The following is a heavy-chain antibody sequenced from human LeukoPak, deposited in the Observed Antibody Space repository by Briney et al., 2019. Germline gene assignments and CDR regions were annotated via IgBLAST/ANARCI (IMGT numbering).Heavy chain of an antibody. J-gene: IGHJ5*02. CDR1: GYTFIDYY. CDR3: ARDSTVTTLPFDP. D-gene: IGHD4-17*01. Sequence: ATVKISCKVSGYTFIDYYMHWVQQAPGKGLEWVGFVDPGDGETIYAEDFQGRVTITADTSTDTAYMELSSLRSDDTAVYYCARDSTVTTLPFDPWGQGTLVTVSS. CDR2: VDPGDGET. V-gene: IGHV1-69-2*01.